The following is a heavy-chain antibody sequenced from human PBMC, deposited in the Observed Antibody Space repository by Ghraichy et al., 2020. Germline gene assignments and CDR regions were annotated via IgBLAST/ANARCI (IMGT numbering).Heavy chain of an antibody. CDR3: ARVDEGGWFDP. V-gene: IGHV3-53*01. J-gene: IGHJ5*02. CDR1: GFTVSSNY. Sequence: GGSLRLSCAASGFTVSSNYMSWVRQAPGKGLEWVSVIYSGGSTYYADSVKGRFTISRDNSKNTLYLQMNSLRAEDTAVYYCARVDEGGWFDPWGQGTLVTVSS. CDR2: IYSGGST. D-gene: IGHD3-16*01.